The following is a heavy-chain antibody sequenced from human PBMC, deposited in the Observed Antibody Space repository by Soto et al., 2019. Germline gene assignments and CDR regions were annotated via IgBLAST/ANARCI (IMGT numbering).Heavy chain of an antibody. Sequence: EVQLLESGGGLVQPGGSLRLSCAASGFTFSSYAMSWVRQAPGKGLEWVSAISGSGGSTYYADSVKGRFTISRDNSKNTLYLQMNSLRAEDTAVYYCAKIIPSYDFWSGYLGYWGQGTLVTVSS. CDR3: AKIIPSYDFWSGYLGY. J-gene: IGHJ4*02. V-gene: IGHV3-23*01. CDR1: GFTFSSYA. CDR2: ISGSGGST. D-gene: IGHD3-3*01.